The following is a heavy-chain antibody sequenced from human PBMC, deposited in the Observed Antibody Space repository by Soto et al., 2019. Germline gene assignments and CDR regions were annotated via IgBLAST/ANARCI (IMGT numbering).Heavy chain of an antibody. CDR3: AREKQASLLWCGEWNYYGMDV. CDR2: INHSGST. V-gene: IGHV4-34*01. Sequence: PSETLSLTCAVYGGSFSGYYWSWIRQPPGKGLEWIGEINHSGSTNYNPSLKSRVTISVDTSKNQFSLKLSSVTAADTAVYYCAREKQASLLWCGEWNYYGMDVWGQGTTVT. D-gene: IGHD3-10*01. CDR1: GGSFSGYY. J-gene: IGHJ6*02.